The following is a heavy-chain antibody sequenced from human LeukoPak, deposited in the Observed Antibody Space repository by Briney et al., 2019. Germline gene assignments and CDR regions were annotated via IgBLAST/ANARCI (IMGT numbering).Heavy chain of an antibody. V-gene: IGHV3-48*01. CDR2: ISSSSSTI. CDR1: GFTFSSYS. D-gene: IGHD3-22*01. Sequence: GGSLRLSCAASGFTFSSYSMNWLRQAPGKGLEWVSYISSSSSTIYYADSVKGRFTISRDNAKNSLYPQMNSLRAEDTAVYYCARDRAGSGYHDAFDIWGQGTMVTVSS. CDR3: ARDRAGSGYHDAFDI. J-gene: IGHJ3*02.